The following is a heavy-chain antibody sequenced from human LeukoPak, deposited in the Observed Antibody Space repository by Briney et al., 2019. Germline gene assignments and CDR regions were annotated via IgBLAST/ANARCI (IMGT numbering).Heavy chain of an antibody. J-gene: IGHJ3*02. CDR1: GFTFSSYA. CDR3: AQTDQLPLFAFDI. V-gene: IGHV3-23*01. CDR2: ISGSGGST. Sequence: PGGSLRLSCAASGFTFSSYAVSWVRQAPGKGLEWVSAISGSGGSTYYADSVKGRFIISRDNSKNTLYLQMNSLRAEDTAVYYCAQTDQLPLFAFDIWGQGTMVTVSS. D-gene: IGHD2-2*01.